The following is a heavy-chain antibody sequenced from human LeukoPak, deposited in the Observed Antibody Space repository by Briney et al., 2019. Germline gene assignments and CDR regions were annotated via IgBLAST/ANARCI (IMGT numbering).Heavy chain of an antibody. Sequence: ASVKVSCKASGYTFTGYYMHWVRQAPGQGLEWMGWINPNSGGTNYAQKFQGRVTMTRDTSISTAYMELSRLRSDDTAVYYCARGPRSLRRDGYNFAYWGQGTLVTVSS. J-gene: IGHJ4*02. V-gene: IGHV1-2*02. CDR2: INPNSGGT. D-gene: IGHD5-24*01. CDR3: ARGPRSLRRDGYNFAY. CDR1: GYTFTGYY.